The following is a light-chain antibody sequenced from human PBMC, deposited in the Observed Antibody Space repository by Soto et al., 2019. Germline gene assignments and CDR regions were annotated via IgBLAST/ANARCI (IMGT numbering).Light chain of an antibody. CDR3: AVWDDNLNGVV. CDR1: WSNIENNA. CDR2: YDD. Sequence: QSVLTQPPSVSEAPRQRVTISCSGSWSNIENNAVNWYQQLPGKAPKLLIYYDDLLSSGVSDRFSGSKSGTSASLAISGLQSEDEADYYCAVWDDNLNGVVFGGGTKLTVL. V-gene: IGLV1-36*01. J-gene: IGLJ2*01.